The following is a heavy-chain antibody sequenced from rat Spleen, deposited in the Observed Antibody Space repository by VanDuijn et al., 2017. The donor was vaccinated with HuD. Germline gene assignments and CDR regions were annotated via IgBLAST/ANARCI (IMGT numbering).Heavy chain of an antibody. CDR1: GFTFNKYW. CDR3: ARMIYYYVSGGWYFDF. J-gene: IGHJ1*01. Sequence: EVQLVESGGGLVQPGRSLNLSCVASGFTFNKYWMTWIRQAPPKGLEWVATSSHDGSSTYYRDSVKGRFTISRDNAKSTLFLQMDSLRAEDTATYYCARMIYYYVSGGWYFDFWGPGTIVTVSS. V-gene: IGHV5-31*01. CDR2: SSHDGSST. D-gene: IGHD1-12*01.